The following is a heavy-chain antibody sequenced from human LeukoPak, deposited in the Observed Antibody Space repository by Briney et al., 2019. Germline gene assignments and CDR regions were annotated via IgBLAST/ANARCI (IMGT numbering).Heavy chain of an antibody. V-gene: IGHV1-8*01. Sequence: ASVKVSCKASGYTFTSYDINWVRQATGQGLEWMGWMNPNSGNTGYAQKFQGRVTMTRNTSISTAYMELSSLRSEDTAVYYCARCGGVVVAAPFEYWGQGTLVTVSS. CDR3: ARCGGVVVAAPFEY. CDR1: GYTFTSYD. CDR2: MNPNSGNT. D-gene: IGHD2-15*01. J-gene: IGHJ4*02.